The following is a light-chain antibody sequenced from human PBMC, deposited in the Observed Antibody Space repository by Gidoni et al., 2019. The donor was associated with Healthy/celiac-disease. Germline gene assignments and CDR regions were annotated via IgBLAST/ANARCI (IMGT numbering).Light chain of an antibody. CDR3: SSYTSSSTLVV. J-gene: IGLJ2*01. V-gene: IGLV2-14*01. CDR2: DVS. CDR1: SSDVGGYNY. Sequence: QSALTQPAPVSGPPGQAITISCTGTSSDVGGYNYVSWYQQHPGKAPKLMIYDVSNRPSGVSNRFSGSKSGNTASLTISGLQAEDEADYYCSSYTSSSTLVVFGGGTKLTVL.